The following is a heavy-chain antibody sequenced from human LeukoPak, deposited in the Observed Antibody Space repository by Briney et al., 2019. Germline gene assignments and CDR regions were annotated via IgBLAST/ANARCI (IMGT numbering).Heavy chain of an antibody. CDR2: IYHSGST. CDR3: AGGSYDILTGYPGGVYAFDI. D-gene: IGHD3-9*01. J-gene: IGHJ3*02. V-gene: IGHV4-38-2*02. CDR1: GYSISSGYY. Sequence: PSETLSLTCTVSGYSISSGYYWGWIRQPPGKGLEGIGSIYHSGSTYYNPSLKSRVTISIDTSKNQFSLKLSSVTAADTAVYYCAGGSYDILTGYPGGVYAFDIWGQGTMVTVSS.